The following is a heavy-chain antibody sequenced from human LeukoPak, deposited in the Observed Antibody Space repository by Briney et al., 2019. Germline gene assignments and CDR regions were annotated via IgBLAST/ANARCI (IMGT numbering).Heavy chain of an antibody. CDR1: GFTFSSYS. D-gene: IGHD2-15*01. CDR2: IRSSSSTI. Sequence: PGGSLRLSCAASGFTFSSYSMNWVRQAPGKGLDWVSYIRSSSSTIYYADSVKGRFTTSRDNAKNSLYLQMNSLRDEDTAVYYCARDGVVVVAATSGGYYGMDVWGQGTTVTVSS. CDR3: ARDGVVVVAATSGGYYGMDV. V-gene: IGHV3-48*02. J-gene: IGHJ6*02.